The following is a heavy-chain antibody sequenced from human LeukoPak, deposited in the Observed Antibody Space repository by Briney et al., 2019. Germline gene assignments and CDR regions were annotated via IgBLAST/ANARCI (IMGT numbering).Heavy chain of an antibody. CDR3: AKRGVVIRGILVIGYHQEAYHYDF. CDR2: ISEKGGST. CDR1: GISLSNYA. V-gene: IGHV3-23*01. Sequence: LGGSLRLSCVVSGISLSNYAMTWVRQAPGKGLEWVSYISEKGGSTTYADSVKGRFTISRDTSLNTLYLQMNNLRAEDTAVYFCAKRGVVIRGILVIGYHQEAYHYDFWGQGVLATVSS. J-gene: IGHJ4*02. D-gene: IGHD3-10*01.